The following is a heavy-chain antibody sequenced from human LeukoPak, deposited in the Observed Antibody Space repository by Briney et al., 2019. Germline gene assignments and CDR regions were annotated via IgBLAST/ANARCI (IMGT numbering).Heavy chain of an antibody. J-gene: IGHJ4*02. CDR3: ARSGWELNPVDY. CDR2: IYYSGST. CDR1: GGSISSSSYY. D-gene: IGHD1-26*01. V-gene: IGHV4-61*05. Sequence: SETLSLTCTVSGGSISSSSYYWGWIRQPPGKGLEWIGYIYYSGSTNYNPSLKSRVTISVDTSKNQFSLKLSSVTAADTAVYYCARSGWELNPVDYWGQGTLVAVSS.